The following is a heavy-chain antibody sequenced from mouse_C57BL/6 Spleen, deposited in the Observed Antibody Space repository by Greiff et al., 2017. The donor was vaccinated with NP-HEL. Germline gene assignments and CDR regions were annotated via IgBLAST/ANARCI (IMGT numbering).Heavy chain of an antibody. V-gene: IGHV5-6*01. Sequence: VQLQESGGDLVKPGGSLKLSCAASGFTFSSYGMSWVRQTPDKRLEWVATISSGGSYTYYPDSVKGRFTISRDNAKNTLYLQMSSLKSEDTAMYDCARQESYYFDYWGQGTTLTVSS. J-gene: IGHJ2*01. CDR3: ARQESYYFDY. CDR1: GFTFSSYG. CDR2: ISSGGSYT.